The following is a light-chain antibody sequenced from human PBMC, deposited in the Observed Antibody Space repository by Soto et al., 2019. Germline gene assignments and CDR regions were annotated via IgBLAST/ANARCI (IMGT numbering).Light chain of an antibody. J-gene: IGLJ1*01. V-gene: IGLV2-14*01. CDR1: SSDVGGYNS. CDR2: NVS. CDR3: SSYTSSSTYV. Sequence: QSALTQPASVSGSPGQSIAISCTGTSSDVGGYNSVSWYQQHPGKAPKLMIYNVSNRPSGVSDRFSGSKSGNTASLTISGLQAEDEADYYCSSYTSSSTYVFGTGIKLTVL.